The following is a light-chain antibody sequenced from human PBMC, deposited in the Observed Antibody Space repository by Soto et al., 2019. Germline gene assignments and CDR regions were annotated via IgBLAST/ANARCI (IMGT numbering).Light chain of an antibody. CDR1: QSVSSNY. CDR2: GAS. V-gene: IGKV3-20*01. J-gene: IGKJ1*01. Sequence: EIVLTQSPGNLSLSPGERATLSCRASQSVSSNYLAWYQQKPGQAPRLLIYGASSRATGIPDRFSGGGSGTDFTLTIGRLEPEDFAVYYCQQYGSSPTFGQGTKVDIK. CDR3: QQYGSSPT.